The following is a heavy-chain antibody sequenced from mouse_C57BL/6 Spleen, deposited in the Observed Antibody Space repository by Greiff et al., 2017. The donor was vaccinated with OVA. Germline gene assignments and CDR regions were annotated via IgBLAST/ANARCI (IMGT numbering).Heavy chain of an antibody. V-gene: IGHV2-2*01. CDR3: ARNEGVLAMDY. J-gene: IGHJ4*01. CDR1: GFSFTSYG. Sequence: VKLMESGPGLVQPSQSLSITCTVSGFSFTSYGVHWVRQSPGKGLEWLGVLWSGGSTDYNAAFISRLSISKDNSKSQVFFKMNSLQADDTAIYYCARNEGVLAMDYWGQGTSVTVSS. CDR2: LWSGGST.